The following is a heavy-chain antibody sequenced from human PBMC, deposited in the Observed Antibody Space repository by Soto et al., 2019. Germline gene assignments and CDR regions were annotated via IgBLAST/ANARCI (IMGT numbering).Heavy chain of an antibody. Sequence: TLSLTCAVSGGSISSGGYSWSWIRQPPGKGLEWIGYIYHSGSTYYNPSLKSRVTISVDRSKNQFSLKLSSVTAADTAMYYCASAYCGGDCYATYRSYYYYGMDVWGQGTTVTVSS. V-gene: IGHV4-30-2*01. D-gene: IGHD2-21*02. CDR3: ASAYCGGDCYATYRSYYYYGMDV. CDR1: GGSISSGGYS. J-gene: IGHJ6*02. CDR2: IYHSGST.